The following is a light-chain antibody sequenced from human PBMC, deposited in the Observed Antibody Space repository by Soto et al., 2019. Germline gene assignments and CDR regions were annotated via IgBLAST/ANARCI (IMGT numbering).Light chain of an antibody. Sequence: GDSVTITCRASQSISTYLNWYQQRPGKAPRLLMYTASHLQSGVPSRFVGSGSVTEFTLTISSLQPEDSATYYCQQTYNISPTFGGGTKVEIK. CDR2: TAS. J-gene: IGKJ4*01. CDR3: QQTYNISPT. V-gene: IGKV1-39*01. CDR1: QSISTY.